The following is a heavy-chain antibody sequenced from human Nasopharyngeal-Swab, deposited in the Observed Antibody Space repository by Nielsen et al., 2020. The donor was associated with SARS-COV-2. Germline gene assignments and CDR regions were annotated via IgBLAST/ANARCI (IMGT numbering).Heavy chain of an antibody. CDR3: ARAELVVVVAATEGWFDP. Sequence: SETLSLTCAVYGGSFSGYYWSWIRQPAGKGLEWIGRIYTSGSTNYNPSLKSRVTISVDTSKNQFSLKLSSVTAADTAVYYCARAELVVVVAATEGWFDPWGQGTLVTVSS. J-gene: IGHJ5*02. D-gene: IGHD2-15*01. CDR1: GGSFSGYY. CDR2: IYTSGST. V-gene: IGHV4-59*10.